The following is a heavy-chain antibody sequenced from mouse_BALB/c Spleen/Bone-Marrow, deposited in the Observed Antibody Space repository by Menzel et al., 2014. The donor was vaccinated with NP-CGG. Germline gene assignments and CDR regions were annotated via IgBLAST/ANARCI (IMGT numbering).Heavy chain of an antibody. D-gene: IGHD1-1*01. CDR3: ARYRYYGSSYAMDH. CDR1: GFNIKDTY. V-gene: IGHV14-3*02. J-gene: IGHJ4*01. Sequence: EVQLQQSGAELVKPGASVKLSCTASGFNIKDTYMHWVMQRPEQGLEWIGRIDPANGNTKYDPKFQGKATITADTSSNTAYLQLSSLTSEDTAVYYCARYRYYGSSYAMDHWGQGTSVTVPS. CDR2: IDPANGNT.